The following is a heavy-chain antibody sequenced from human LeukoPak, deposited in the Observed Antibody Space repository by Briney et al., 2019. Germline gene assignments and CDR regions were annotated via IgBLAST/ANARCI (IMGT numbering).Heavy chain of an antibody. Sequence: ASVKVSCKVSGYTLTELSMHWVRQAPGKGLEWMGGFDPEDGETIYAQKFQGRVTMTEDTSTDTAYMELSSLRSEDTAVYYCATGASAAKNYYYGMDVWGQGTTVTVSS. J-gene: IGHJ6*02. CDR3: ATGASAAKNYYYGMDV. D-gene: IGHD6-25*01. CDR1: GYTLTELS. CDR2: FDPEDGET. V-gene: IGHV1-24*01.